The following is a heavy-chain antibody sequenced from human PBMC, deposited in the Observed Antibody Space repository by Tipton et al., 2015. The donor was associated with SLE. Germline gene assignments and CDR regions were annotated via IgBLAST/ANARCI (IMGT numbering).Heavy chain of an antibody. CDR1: GFPFDDYA. J-gene: IGHJ4*02. V-gene: IGHV3-9*01. D-gene: IGHD3-22*01. Sequence: SLRLSCAASGFPFDDYAMHWVRQAPGKGLEWVAGITWNSGSTDYADSMKGRFTISRDNAKNSLYLQMNSLRPGDTALYYCARGTYHYDTNGYYGQFDYWGQGTLVTVSS. CDR2: ITWNSGST. CDR3: ARGTYHYDTNGYYGQFDY.